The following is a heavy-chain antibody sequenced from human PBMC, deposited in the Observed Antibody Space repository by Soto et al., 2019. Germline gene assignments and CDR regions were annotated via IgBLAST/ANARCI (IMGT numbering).Heavy chain of an antibody. D-gene: IGHD6-19*01. CDR1: GYTFTSYA. V-gene: IGHV1-3*01. CDR2: INAGNGNT. J-gene: IGHJ6*02. Sequence: ASVKVSCKASGYTFTSYAMHWVRQAPGQRLEWMGWINAGNGNTKYSQKFQGRVTITRDTSASTAYMELSSLRSEDTAVYYCAREWQEGSSGWSPYTNYYGMDVWGQGTTVTVSS. CDR3: AREWQEGSSGWSPYTNYYGMDV.